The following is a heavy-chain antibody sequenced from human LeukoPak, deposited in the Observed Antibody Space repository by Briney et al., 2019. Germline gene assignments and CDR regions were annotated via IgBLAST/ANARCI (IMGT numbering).Heavy chain of an antibody. D-gene: IGHD6-13*01. CDR2: IYSDGRT. J-gene: IGHJ4*02. CDR3: ARKGSSWYGFDY. CDR1: GFTVSNKY. Sequence: GGSLRLSCAASGFTVSNKYMTWVRQAPGKGLEWVSLIYSDGRTYYADSVKGRCTISRDNSKNTLYLQMNSLRAEDTAVYYCARKGSSWYGFDYWGQGTLVTVSS. V-gene: IGHV3-53*01.